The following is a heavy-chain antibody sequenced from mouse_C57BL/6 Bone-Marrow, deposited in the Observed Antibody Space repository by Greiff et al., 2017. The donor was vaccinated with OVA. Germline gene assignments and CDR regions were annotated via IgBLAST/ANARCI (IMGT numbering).Heavy chain of an antibody. J-gene: IGHJ2*01. CDR1: GYAFSSYW. V-gene: IGHV1-72*01. Sequence: QVQLQQSGAELVKPGASVKISCKASGYAFSSYWMNWVKQRPGKGLEWIGRIDPNSGGTKYNEKFKSKATLTVDKPSSTAYMQLSSLTSEDSAVYYCASQEGDKAHYWGQGTTLTVSS. CDR3: ASQEGDKAHY. CDR2: IDPNSGGT.